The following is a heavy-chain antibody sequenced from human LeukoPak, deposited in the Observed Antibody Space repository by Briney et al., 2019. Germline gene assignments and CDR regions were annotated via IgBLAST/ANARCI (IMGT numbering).Heavy chain of an antibody. J-gene: IGHJ3*02. D-gene: IGHD3-16*02. Sequence: PSETLSLTCAVSGGSISSGGYSWSWIRQPPGKGLEWIGEINHGGSTNYNPSLKSRVTISVDTSKNQFSLKLSSVTAADTAVYYCARAYDYVWGSYRAIDDAFDIWGQGTMVTVSS. CDR1: GGSISSGGYS. CDR3: ARAYDYVWGSYRAIDDAFDI. CDR2: INHGGST. V-gene: IGHV4-34*01.